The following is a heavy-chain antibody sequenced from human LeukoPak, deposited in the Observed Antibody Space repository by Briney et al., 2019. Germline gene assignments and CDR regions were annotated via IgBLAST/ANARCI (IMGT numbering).Heavy chain of an antibody. CDR1: GFTFSSYA. CDR3: ATTRFLHWLLTGENDY. V-gene: IGHV3-30-3*01. J-gene: IGHJ4*02. D-gene: IGHD3-3*01. CDR2: ISYDGSNK. Sequence: GGSLRLSCAASGFTFSSYAMHWVRQAPGKGLEWVAVISYDGSNKYYADPVKGRFTISRDNSKNTLYLQMNSLRAEDTAVYYCATTRFLHWLLTGENDYWGQGILVTVSS.